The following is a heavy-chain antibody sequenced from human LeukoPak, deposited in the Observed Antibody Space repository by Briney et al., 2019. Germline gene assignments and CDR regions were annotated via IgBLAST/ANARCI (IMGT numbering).Heavy chain of an antibody. Sequence: PGGSLRLSCAASGFTFSSYAMSWVRQAPGKGLEWVSAISGSGGSTYYADSGKGRFTISRDNSKNTLYLQMNRLRAEDTAVYYCAKDSSSPLDYWGQGTLVTVSS. D-gene: IGHD6-6*01. CDR2: ISGSGGST. V-gene: IGHV3-23*01. CDR3: AKDSSSPLDY. CDR1: GFTFSSYA. J-gene: IGHJ4*02.